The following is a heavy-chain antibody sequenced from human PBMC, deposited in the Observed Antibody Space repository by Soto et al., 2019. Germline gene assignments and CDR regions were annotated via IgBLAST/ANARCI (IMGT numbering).Heavy chain of an antibody. Sequence: LRLSCAASGFTFDDYAMHWVRQAPGKGLEWVSGNSWSSGSIGYAVSVKGRFTISRDNAKNSLYLQMNSLRAEDTALYYCAKAQPDGYNSLDYWVQGTLVTVSS. CDR2: NSWSSGSI. J-gene: IGHJ4*02. V-gene: IGHV3-9*01. CDR1: GFTFDDYA. CDR3: AKAQPDGYNSLDY. D-gene: IGHD5-12*01.